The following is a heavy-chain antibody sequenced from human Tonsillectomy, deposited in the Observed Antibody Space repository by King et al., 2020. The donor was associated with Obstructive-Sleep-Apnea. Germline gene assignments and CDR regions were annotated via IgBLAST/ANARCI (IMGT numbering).Heavy chain of an antibody. CDR2: ISGSGPGT. CDR1: GFTFSSYA. V-gene: IGHV3-23*04. CDR3: VKVLWFVEEGAFDI. J-gene: IGHJ3*02. Sequence: VQLVESGGGLVQPGGSLRLSCAASGFTFSSYAMNWVRQAPGKGLEWVSAISGSGPGTYYADSVEGRFTISRDNSKKTLYLQMDSLRAEDTALYYCVKVLWFVEEGAFDIWGQGTMVTVSS. D-gene: IGHD3-10*01.